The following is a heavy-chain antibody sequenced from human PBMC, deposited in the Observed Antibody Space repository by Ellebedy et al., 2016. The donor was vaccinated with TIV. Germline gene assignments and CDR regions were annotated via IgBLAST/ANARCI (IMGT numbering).Heavy chain of an antibody. CDR1: GGSFSGYY. CDR2: INHSGST. Sequence: SETLSLTXAVYGGSFSGYYWSWIRQPPGKGLEWIGEINHSGSTNYNPSLKSRVTISVDTSKNQFSLKLSSVTAADTAVYYCARGLGYCSSTSCSYYMDVWGKGTTVTVSS. CDR3: ARGLGYCSSTSCSYYMDV. D-gene: IGHD2-2*03. V-gene: IGHV4-34*01. J-gene: IGHJ6*03.